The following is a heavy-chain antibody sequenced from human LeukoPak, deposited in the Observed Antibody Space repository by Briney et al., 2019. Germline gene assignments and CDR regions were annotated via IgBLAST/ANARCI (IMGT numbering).Heavy chain of an antibody. Sequence: SETLSLTCTVSGGSISSGDYYWSWIRQPPGKGLEWIGYIYYSGSTYHNPALKSRVSMSVDTSKNQLSLKLSSVTAADTAVYYCARVRYGDYFFDYWGQGTLVTVSS. D-gene: IGHD4-17*01. J-gene: IGHJ4*02. CDR2: IYYSGST. CDR1: GGSISSGDYY. V-gene: IGHV4-30-4*01. CDR3: ARVRYGDYFFDY.